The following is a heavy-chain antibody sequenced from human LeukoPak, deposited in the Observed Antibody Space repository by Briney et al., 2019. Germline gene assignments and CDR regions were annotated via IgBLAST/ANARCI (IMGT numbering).Heavy chain of an antibody. CDR1: GYTFTSYD. Sequence: GGSVTVSCKASGYTFTSYDMNWGRQAPGEGLEWRGWMNPKSGNTGYAQNFPARITMTRNTSMSTAYMELSSLTSEDSAVYYCASTATKYSAFDIWGQGTMVTVSS. J-gene: IGHJ3*02. CDR3: ASTATKYSAFDI. V-gene: IGHV1-8*01. D-gene: IGHD1-26*01. CDR2: MNPKSGNT.